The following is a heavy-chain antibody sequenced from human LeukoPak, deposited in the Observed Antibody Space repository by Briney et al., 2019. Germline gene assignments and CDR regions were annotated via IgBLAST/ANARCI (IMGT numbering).Heavy chain of an antibody. CDR1: GFTFSTYA. V-gene: IGHV3-23*01. J-gene: IGHJ4*02. CDR3: AKRTFENYYFDF. CDR2: ISDIGYNT. D-gene: IGHD1-7*01. Sequence: SGGSLRLSCAASGFTFSTYAMSWVRQAPGTGLEWVSAISDIGYNTYYADSVKGRFTISRDNSKNTLYLQMNSLRADDTAVYYCAKRTFENYYFDFWGQGTLVTVSS.